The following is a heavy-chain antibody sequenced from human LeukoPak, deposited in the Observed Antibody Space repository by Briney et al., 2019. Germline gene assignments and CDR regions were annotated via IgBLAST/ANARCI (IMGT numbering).Heavy chain of an antibody. CDR1: GGSLRSSNYY. CDR3: ARRRRATLILFDY. Sequence: SETLSLTCTVSGGSLRSSNYYWGWIRQPPGKGLEWIGSIYYSGSTYYNPSLKSRVTISVDTSKNEFSLKLSSVTAADTAVYYCARRRRATLILFDYWGQGTLVTVSS. D-gene: IGHD5-12*01. J-gene: IGHJ4*02. V-gene: IGHV4-39*01. CDR2: IYYSGST.